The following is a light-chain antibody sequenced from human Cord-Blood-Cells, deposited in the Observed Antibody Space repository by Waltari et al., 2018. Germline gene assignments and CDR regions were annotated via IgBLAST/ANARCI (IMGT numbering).Light chain of an antibody. CDR3: QQYGSSPLGT. Sequence: IVLTQSPGTLSLSPAETPTLSCSASQSVSSRYLAWYQQKPGQAPRPLIYGASSRATGIPDRFSGSGSGTDVTLTISRVEPEDFAVYYCQQYGSSPLGTFGQGTKVEIK. V-gene: IGKV3-20*01. CDR2: GAS. J-gene: IGKJ1*01. CDR1: QSVSSRY.